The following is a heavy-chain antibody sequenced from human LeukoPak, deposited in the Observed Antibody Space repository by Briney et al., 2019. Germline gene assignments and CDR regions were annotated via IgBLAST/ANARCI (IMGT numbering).Heavy chain of an antibody. J-gene: IGHJ4*02. V-gene: IGHV3-48*01. CDR1: GFTFSSYS. CDR3: ARDLHSYGY. D-gene: IGHD5-18*01. Sequence: GGSLRLSXAASGFTFSSYSMNWVRQAPGKGLEWVSYISSSSSTIYYADSVKGRFTISRDNTKNSLYLQMNSLRAEDTAVYYCARDLHSYGYWGQGTLVTVSS. CDR2: ISSSSSTI.